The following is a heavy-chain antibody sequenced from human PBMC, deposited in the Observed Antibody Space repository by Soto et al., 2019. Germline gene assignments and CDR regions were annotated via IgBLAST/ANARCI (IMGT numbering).Heavy chain of an antibody. J-gene: IGHJ4*02. CDR2: IYYSGST. D-gene: IGHD3-3*01. V-gene: IGHV4-39*01. CDR3: ARLPENYDFWSGYQYYFDY. Sequence: QLQLQESGPGLVKPSETLSLTCTVSGGSISSSSYYWGWIRQPLGKGLEWIGSIYYSGSTYYNPSLKSRVTISVDTSKNQFSLKLSSVTAADTAVYYCARLPENYDFWSGYQYYFDYWGQGTLVTVSS. CDR1: GGSISSSSYY.